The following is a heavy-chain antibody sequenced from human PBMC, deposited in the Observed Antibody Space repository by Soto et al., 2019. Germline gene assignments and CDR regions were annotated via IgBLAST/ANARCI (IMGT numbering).Heavy chain of an antibody. CDR1: GYTFTSYY. D-gene: IGHD3-10*01. CDR3: ARDRLWFGETYYYGMDV. Sequence: ASVKVSCKASGYTFTSYYMHWVRQAPGQGLEWMGIINPSGGSTSYAQKYQGRVTMTRDTSTSTVYMELSSLRSEDTAVYYCARDRLWFGETYYYGMDVWAKGPRSPSP. J-gene: IGHJ6*02. CDR2: INPSGGST. V-gene: IGHV1-46*01.